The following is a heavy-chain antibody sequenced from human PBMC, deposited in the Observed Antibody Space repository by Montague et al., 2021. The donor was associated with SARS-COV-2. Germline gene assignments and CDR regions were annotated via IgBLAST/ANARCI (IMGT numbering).Heavy chain of an antibody. V-gene: IGHV4-30-2*01. CDR2: IYVSGTT. CDR3: ARGLLLSV. Sequence: TLSLTCTVSGGSISTGGNSWSWIRQPPGRGLELIGYIYVSGTTYYSPSFRSRVTIAVDRSKNQFSLRLESVTAADTALYYCARGLLLSVWGQETLVTVSS. CDR1: GGSISTGGNS. J-gene: IGHJ4*02. D-gene: IGHD2-21*01.